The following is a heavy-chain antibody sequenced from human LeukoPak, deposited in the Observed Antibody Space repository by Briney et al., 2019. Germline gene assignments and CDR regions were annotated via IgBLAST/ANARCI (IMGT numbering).Heavy chain of an antibody. CDR2: IYYSGST. V-gene: IGHV4-39*02. Sequence: TPSETLSLTCTVSGGSISSSSYYWGWIRQPPGKGLEWIGSIYYSGSTYYNPSLKSRVTISVDTSENQFSLKLSSVTAADTAVYYCARDYGGNFGGDAFDIWGQGTMVTVSS. CDR1: GGSISSSSYY. D-gene: IGHD4-23*01. CDR3: ARDYGGNFGGDAFDI. J-gene: IGHJ3*02.